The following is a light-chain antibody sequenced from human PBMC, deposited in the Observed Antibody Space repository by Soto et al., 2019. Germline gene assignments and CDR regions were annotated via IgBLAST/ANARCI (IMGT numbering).Light chain of an antibody. CDR3: QQYNSYPYT. V-gene: IGKV1-5*01. Sequence: DIQMTQSPSTLCASVGDRVTITCRASQSISSWLAWYQQKPGKAPKLLIYDASSLESGVPSRFSGSGSGTEFTLTISSLQPDDSATYYCQQYNSYPYTFGQGTKLEIK. J-gene: IGKJ2*01. CDR2: DAS. CDR1: QSISSW.